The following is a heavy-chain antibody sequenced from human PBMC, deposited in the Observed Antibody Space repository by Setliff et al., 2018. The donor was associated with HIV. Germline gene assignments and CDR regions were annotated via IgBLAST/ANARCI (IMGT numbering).Heavy chain of an antibody. D-gene: IGHD3-22*01. CDR1: GYTFTGYY. Sequence: ASVKVSCKASGYTFTGYYMHWVRQAPGQGLEWMRWINPNSGGTNYAQKFQGRVTMTRETSISTAYMELSRLRSDDTAVYYCARGADYYYSSGYRGGGLYYMDVWGKGTTVTVSS. V-gene: IGHV1-2*02. CDR2: INPNSGGT. CDR3: ARGADYYYSSGYRGGGLYYMDV. J-gene: IGHJ6*03.